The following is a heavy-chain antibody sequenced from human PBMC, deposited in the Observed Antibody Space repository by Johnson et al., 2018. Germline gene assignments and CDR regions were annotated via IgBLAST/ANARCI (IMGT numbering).Heavy chain of an antibody. J-gene: IGHJ4*02. CDR3: AKGDNHYYHGNQGPY. Sequence: VQLVQSGGGLVQPGGSLRLSCAASGFTFSSYGMSWVRQAPGKGLECVSALSGSGDSTYYADSVKGRFTISRDNSKNTLDLQMNSLRAEDTAVYYCAKGDNHYYHGNQGPYWGQGTLVTVSS. CDR2: LSGSGDST. D-gene: IGHD3-22*01. V-gene: IGHV3-23*04. CDR1: GFTFSSYG.